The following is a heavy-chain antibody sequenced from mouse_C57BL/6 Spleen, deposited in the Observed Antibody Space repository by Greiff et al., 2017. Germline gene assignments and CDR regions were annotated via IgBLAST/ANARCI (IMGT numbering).Heavy chain of an antibody. V-gene: IGHV5-12*01. CDR3: ARQYYGSRYAMDY. Sequence: EVQLVESGGGLVQPGGSLKLSCAASGFTFSDYYMYWVRQTPEKRLEWVAYISNGGGSTYYPDTVKGRFTISRDNAKNTLYLQMSRLKSEETAMYYCARQYYGSRYAMDYWGQGTSVTVSS. D-gene: IGHD1-1*01. CDR1: GFTFSDYY. CDR2: ISNGGGST. J-gene: IGHJ4*01.